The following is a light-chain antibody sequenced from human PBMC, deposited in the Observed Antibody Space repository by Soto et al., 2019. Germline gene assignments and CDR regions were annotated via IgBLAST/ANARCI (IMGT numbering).Light chain of an antibody. CDR1: NIGSKT. Sequence: SYELTQPRSMSVAPGQTARITCGGNNIGSKTVHWYQQKAGQAPVLVVYDDSDRPSGIPERFSDSNSGNTATLTISRVEAGDEADYYCQVWDVSTVHYVFGTGTKVTVL. J-gene: IGLJ1*01. V-gene: IGLV3-21*02. CDR3: QVWDVSTVHYV. CDR2: DDS.